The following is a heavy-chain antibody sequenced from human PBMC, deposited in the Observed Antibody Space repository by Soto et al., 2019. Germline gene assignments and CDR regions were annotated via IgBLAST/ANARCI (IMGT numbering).Heavy chain of an antibody. CDR1: GFTFSDYY. V-gene: IGHV3-11*01. D-gene: IGHD6-19*01. Sequence: LRLSCAASGFTFSDYYMSWIRQAPGKGLEWVSYISSSGSTIYYADSVKGRFTISRDNAKNSLYLQMNSLRAEDTAVYYCARSTLQYSSGWTFDYWGQGTLVTVSS. J-gene: IGHJ4*02. CDR3: ARSTLQYSSGWTFDY. CDR2: ISSSGSTI.